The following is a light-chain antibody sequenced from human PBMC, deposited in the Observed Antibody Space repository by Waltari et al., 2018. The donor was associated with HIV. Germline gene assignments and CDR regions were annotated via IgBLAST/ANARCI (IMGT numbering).Light chain of an antibody. Sequence: QSALTQPASVSGSPGQSITISCTGTSSDVGAYNYVSWYQQHPGNAPQLMIYDVTKRPSGVSNRFSGSKSANTASLTIAGLQAEDEADYYCCSYAGSSTYVFGSGTKVTVL. CDR2: DVT. CDR3: CSYAGSSTYV. J-gene: IGLJ1*01. CDR1: SSDVGAYNY. V-gene: IGLV2-23*02.